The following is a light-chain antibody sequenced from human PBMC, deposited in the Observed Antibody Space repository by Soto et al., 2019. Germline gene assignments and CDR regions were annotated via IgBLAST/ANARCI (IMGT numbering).Light chain of an antibody. J-gene: IGKJ5*01. CDR3: QQYNRWPPIT. V-gene: IGKV3-15*01. CDR1: QCVSSK. Sequence: EIVMPQSPATLSVSAGERATLSCRASQCVSSKLAWYQQKPGQAPRLLICDTSTRATGIPARFSGSGSGTEFTLTISSLQSEDFAIYYCQQYNRWPPITFGQGTRLET. CDR2: DTS.